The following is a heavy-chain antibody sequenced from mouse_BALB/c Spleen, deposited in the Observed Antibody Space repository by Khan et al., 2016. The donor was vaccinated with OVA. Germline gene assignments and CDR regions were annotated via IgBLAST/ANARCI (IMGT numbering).Heavy chain of an antibody. J-gene: IGHJ1*01. CDR3: ARWAYRYDRYFDV. CDR1: GDSITSGF. D-gene: IGHD2-14*01. Sequence: EVPLQESGPSLVKPSQTLSLTCSVAGDSITSGFWNWIRKFPGNKLEYMGYISSSGATYYSPSLKSRISITRDTSNNQYYLQLNSVTTEDTATYYCARWAYRYDRYFDVWGAGTTVTVSS. V-gene: IGHV3-8*02. CDR2: ISSSGAT.